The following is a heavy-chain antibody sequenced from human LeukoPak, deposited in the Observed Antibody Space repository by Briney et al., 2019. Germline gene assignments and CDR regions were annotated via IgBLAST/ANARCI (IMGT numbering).Heavy chain of an antibody. V-gene: IGHV3-21*01. CDR3: ARDRAIDIRAYDI. J-gene: IGHJ3*02. Sequence: GGSPRLSCAASGFAFSGDNMNWVRQAPGKGLEWVSFIGSSGSYIKYADSVKGRFTISRDNAKDSLYLQMNSLRAEDTAMYFCARDRAIDIRAYDIWGQGTMVTVSS. CDR1: GFAFSGDN. CDR2: IGSSGSYI. D-gene: IGHD5-12*01.